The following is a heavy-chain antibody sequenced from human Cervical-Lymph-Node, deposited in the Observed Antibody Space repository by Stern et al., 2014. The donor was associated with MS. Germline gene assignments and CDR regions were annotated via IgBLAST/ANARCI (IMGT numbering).Heavy chain of an antibody. J-gene: IGHJ6*02. CDR3: ARKQIYYYGLDV. Sequence: VQLLQSGTEVKKPGASVKVSCRASGYTFAAYYIHWVRQAPGQGLEWMGWVNPNSGGTNYAEKFQGRVTMTRDTSVTTAYMELSGLKSDDTAVYYCARKQIYYYGLDVWGQGTTVIVSS. V-gene: IGHV1-2*02. D-gene: IGHD6-13*01. CDR1: GYTFAAYY. CDR2: VNPNSGGT.